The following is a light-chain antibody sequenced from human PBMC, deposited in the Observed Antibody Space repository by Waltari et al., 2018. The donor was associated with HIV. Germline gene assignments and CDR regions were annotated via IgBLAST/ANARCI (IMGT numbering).Light chain of an antibody. CDR3: ASRDDNLSHWV. Sequence: QSVLTQTPSMSRPPGQTVFISCSGLRSHIWNNFVSWFQQVSGRVPKLIIYNSDQRPSGVPDRFSAAKAGSSASLAITGLESDDEAVYFCASRDDNLSHWVFGGGTKLTV. V-gene: IGLV1-47*02. J-gene: IGLJ3*02. CDR2: NSD. CDR1: RSHIWNNF.